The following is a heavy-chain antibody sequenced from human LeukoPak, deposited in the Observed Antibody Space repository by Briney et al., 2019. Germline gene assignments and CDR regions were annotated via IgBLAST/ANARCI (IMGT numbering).Heavy chain of an antibody. D-gene: IGHD2-15*01. CDR1: GGSISSGGYY. CDR2: IYYSGST. V-gene: IGHV4-31*09. J-gene: IGHJ4*02. CDR3: ATQEVGAAPFDY. Sequence: ASETLSLTCTVSGGSISSGGYYWSWIRQHPGDGLEWIGYIYYSGSTYYNPSLKSRVTISVDRSKNQFSLKLSSVTAADTAVYYCATQEVGAAPFDYWGQGTLVTVSS.